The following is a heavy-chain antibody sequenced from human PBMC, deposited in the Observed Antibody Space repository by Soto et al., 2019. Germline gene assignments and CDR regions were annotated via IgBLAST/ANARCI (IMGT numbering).Heavy chain of an antibody. V-gene: IGHV3-49*03. CDR1: GFTFGDYA. Sequence: GGSLRLSCTASGFTFGDYAMSWFRQAPGKGLEWVGFIRSKAYGGTTEYAASVKGRFTISRDDSKSIAYLQMNSLKTEDTAVYYCTRVRYYDFWSGYYKPGGMDVWGKGTTVTVSS. J-gene: IGHJ6*04. D-gene: IGHD3-3*01. CDR2: IRSKAYGGTT. CDR3: TRVRYYDFWSGYYKPGGMDV.